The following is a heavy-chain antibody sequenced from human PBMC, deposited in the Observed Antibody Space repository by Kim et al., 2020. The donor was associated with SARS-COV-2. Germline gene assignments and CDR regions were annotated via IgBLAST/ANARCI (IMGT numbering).Heavy chain of an antibody. J-gene: IGHJ6*02. Sequence: SVKVSCKASGGTFSSYAISWVRQAPGQGLEWMGGIIPIFGTANYAQKFQGRVTITADESTSTAYMELSSLRSEDTAVYYCARGSGAAAAPLTLYGMDVWGQGTTVTVSS. CDR2: IIPIFGTA. CDR3: ARGSGAAAAPLTLYGMDV. CDR1: GGTFSSYA. D-gene: IGHD6-13*01. V-gene: IGHV1-69*13.